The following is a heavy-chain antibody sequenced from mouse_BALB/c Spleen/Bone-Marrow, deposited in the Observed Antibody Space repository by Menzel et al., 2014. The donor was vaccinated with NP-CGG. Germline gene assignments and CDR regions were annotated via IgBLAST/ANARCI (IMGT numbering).Heavy chain of an antibody. Sequence: RVESGGGSVQPGGSLRLSCATSGFTFTDYYMNWVRQPPGKALEWLGFIRNKANGYTTEYSASVKGRFTISRDNSQNILYLQMNTLRAEDSATYYCARDKGRVFFDYWGQGTTLTVSS. CDR1: GFTFTDYY. CDR2: IRNKANGYTT. V-gene: IGHV7-3*02. J-gene: IGHJ2*01. CDR3: ARDKGRVFFDY.